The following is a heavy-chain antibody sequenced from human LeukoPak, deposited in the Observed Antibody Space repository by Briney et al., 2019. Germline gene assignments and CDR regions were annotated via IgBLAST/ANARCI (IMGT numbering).Heavy chain of an antibody. V-gene: IGHV1-69*06. CDR2: IIPIFGTA. CDR3: ARHGRRGYCSSTSCVRLHFDY. CDR1: GGTFSSYA. D-gene: IGHD2-2*01. J-gene: IGHJ4*02. Sequence: SVKVSCKASGGTFSSYAISWVRQAPGQGLEWMGGIIPIFGTANYAQKFQGRVTITADKSTSTAYMELSSLRSEDTAVYYCARHGRRGYCSSTSCVRLHFDYWGQGTLVTVSS.